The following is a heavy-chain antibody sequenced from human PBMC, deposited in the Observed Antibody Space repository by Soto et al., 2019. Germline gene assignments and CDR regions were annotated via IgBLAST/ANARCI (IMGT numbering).Heavy chain of an antibody. J-gene: IGHJ1*01. CDR1: GYTFTSYG. CDR2: ISAYNGNT. CDR3: ARGPNYGGNSRRPEYFQH. D-gene: IGHD4-17*01. V-gene: IGHV1-18*01. Sequence: QVKLVQSGAEVKKPGASVKVSCKASGYTFTSYGISWVRQAPGQGLEWMGWISAYNGNTNYAQKLQGRVTMTTDTSTSTAYMELRSLRSDDTAVYYCARGPNYGGNSRRPEYFQHWGQGTLVTVSS.